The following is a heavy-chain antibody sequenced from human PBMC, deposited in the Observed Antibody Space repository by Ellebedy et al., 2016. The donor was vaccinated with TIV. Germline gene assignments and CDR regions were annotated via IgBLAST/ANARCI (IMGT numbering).Heavy chain of an antibody. CDR1: GGSISSYY. Sequence: MPSETLSLTCTVSGGSISSYYWSWIRQPPGKGLEWIGYIYYSGSTYYNPSLKSRVTISVDTSKNQFSLKLSSVTAADTAVYYCARRWRFGGDAFDIWGQGTMVTVSS. J-gene: IGHJ3*02. CDR3: ARRWRFGGDAFDI. D-gene: IGHD3-16*01. CDR2: IYYSGST. V-gene: IGHV4-59*08.